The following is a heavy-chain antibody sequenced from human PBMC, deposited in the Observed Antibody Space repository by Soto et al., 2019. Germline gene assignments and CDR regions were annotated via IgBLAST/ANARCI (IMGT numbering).Heavy chain of an antibody. Sequence: ASVEVSCEASVYTITSYGMMCLQLANSQGLEWRGWISSYNGNTDYAQKLQGRVTMSTDTSTSTAYKELSSLRSDATAVDYGARGTPAYYYGRDGWGQETTVTSSS. CDR3: ARGTPAYYYGRDG. CDR2: ISSYNGNT. D-gene: IGHD1-7*01. V-gene: IGHV1-18*01. J-gene: IGHJ6*02. CDR1: VYTITSYG.